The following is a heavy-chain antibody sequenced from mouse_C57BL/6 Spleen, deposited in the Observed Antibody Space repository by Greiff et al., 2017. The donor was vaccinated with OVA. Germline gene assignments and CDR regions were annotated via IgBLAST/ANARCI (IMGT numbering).Heavy chain of an antibody. CDR3: ARSPLLYYFDY. CDR2: IYWDDDK. V-gene: IGHV8-12*01. D-gene: IGHD1-1*01. J-gene: IGHJ2*01. Sequence: QVTLKVCGPGILQSSQTLSLTCSFSGFSLSTSGMGVSWIRQPSGKGLEWLAHIYWDDDKRYNPSLKSRLTISKDTSRNQVFLKITSVDTADTATYYCARSPLLYYFDYWGQGTTLTVSS. CDR1: GFSLSTSGMG.